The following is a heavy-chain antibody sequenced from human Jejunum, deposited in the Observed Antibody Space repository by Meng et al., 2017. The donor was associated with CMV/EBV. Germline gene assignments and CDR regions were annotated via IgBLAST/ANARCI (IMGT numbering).Heavy chain of an antibody. V-gene: IGHV3-21*06. CDR2: ISSSSSSR. D-gene: IGHD2-2*01. J-gene: IGHJ4*02. CDR3: ARGAVDCTSTSCFSGFFDL. CDR1: YT. Sequence: YTMNWVRQATGKGMEWVSSISSSSSSRDYADSVKGRFTISRDNAENSLDLQMNSLRAEDAGVYYCARGAVDCTSTSCFSGFFDLWGQGTLVTVSS.